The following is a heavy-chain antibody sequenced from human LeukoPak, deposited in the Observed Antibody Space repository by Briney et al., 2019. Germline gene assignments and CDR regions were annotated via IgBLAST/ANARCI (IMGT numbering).Heavy chain of an antibody. CDR3: ARHSPYFDFWSGQGGFDP. J-gene: IGHJ5*02. V-gene: IGHV5-51*01. D-gene: IGHD3-3*01. CDR2: IHPGDSDI. Sequence: GESLKISCTDSGYSFTSYWIAWVRQMPGKGLEWMGNIHPGDSDIRYSPSFQGQVTISADKSISTAYLQWSSRRASDTAMYYCARHSPYFDFWSGQGGFDPWGQGTLVTVSS. CDR1: GYSFTSYW.